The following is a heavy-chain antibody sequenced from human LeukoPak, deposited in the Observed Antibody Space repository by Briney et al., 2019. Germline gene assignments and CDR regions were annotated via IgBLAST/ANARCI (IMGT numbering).Heavy chain of an antibody. J-gene: IGHJ4*02. D-gene: IGHD3-22*01. CDR2: IYYSGST. V-gene: IGHV4-39*01. CDR3: ARLNYYYDSSGYYPSSPFDY. CDR1: GGSISSSSYY. Sequence: PSETLSLTCTVSGGSISSSSYYWGWIRQPPGKGLEWIGSIYYSGSTYYNPSLKSRVTISVDTSKNQFSLKLSSVTAADTAVHYCARLNYYYDSSGYYPSSPFDYWGQGTLVTVSS.